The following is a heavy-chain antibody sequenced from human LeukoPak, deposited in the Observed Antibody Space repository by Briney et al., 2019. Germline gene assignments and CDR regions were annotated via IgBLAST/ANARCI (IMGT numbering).Heavy chain of an antibody. CDR1: GYTFTSYY. CDR2: INPSGGST. CDR3: ARVNYYDSSGYYAVGYYFDY. D-gene: IGHD3-22*01. J-gene: IGHJ4*02. Sequence: GASVKVSCKASGYTFTSYYMHWVRQAPGQGLEWMGIINPSGGSTSYAQKLQGRVTMTRDMSTSTVYMELSSLRSEDTAVYYCARVNYYDSSGYYAVGYYFDYWGQGTLVTVSS. V-gene: IGHV1-46*01.